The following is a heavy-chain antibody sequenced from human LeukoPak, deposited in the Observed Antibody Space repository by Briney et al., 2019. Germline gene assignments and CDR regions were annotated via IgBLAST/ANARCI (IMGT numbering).Heavy chain of an antibody. D-gene: IGHD6-13*01. J-gene: IGHJ4*02. Sequence: GASVKVSCKASGYTFTSYDINWVRQAPGQGLEWMGWISAYNGNTNYAQELQGRVTMTTDTSTSTAYMELRSLRSDDTAVYYCARLYAAAGNDYWGQGTLVTVSS. V-gene: IGHV1-18*01. CDR2: ISAYNGNT. CDR1: GYTFTSYD. CDR3: ARLYAAAGNDY.